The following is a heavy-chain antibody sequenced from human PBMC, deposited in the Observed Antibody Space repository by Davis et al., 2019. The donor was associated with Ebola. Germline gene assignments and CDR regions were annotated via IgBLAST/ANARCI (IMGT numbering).Heavy chain of an antibody. CDR3: ARVRVTTERWLQSLGY. V-gene: IGHV1-2*04. Sequence: ASVKVSCKTSGYTFTNYDINWVRQAPGQGLEWMGWINPNSGGTNYAQKFQGWVTMTRDTSISTAYMELSSLRSEDTAVYYCARVRVTTERWLQSLGYWGQGTLVTVSS. CDR2: INPNSGGT. CDR1: GYTFTNYD. J-gene: IGHJ4*02. D-gene: IGHD5-24*01.